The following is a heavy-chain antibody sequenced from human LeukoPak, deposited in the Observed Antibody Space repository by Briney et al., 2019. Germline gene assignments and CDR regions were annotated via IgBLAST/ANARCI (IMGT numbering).Heavy chain of an antibody. CDR2: ISYDGSNV. V-gene: IGHV3-30-3*01. CDR1: GLTFSTDA. J-gene: IGHJ4*02. Sequence: PGGSLRLSCAASGLTFSTDAMHWVRQAPGKGLEWVAVISYDGSNVYYADSVKGRFTISRDNSKNTLYLQMNSLRAEDTAVYYCAKASHTYSSSWYHWDYWGQGTLVTVSS. CDR3: AKASHTYSSSWYHWDY. D-gene: IGHD6-13*01.